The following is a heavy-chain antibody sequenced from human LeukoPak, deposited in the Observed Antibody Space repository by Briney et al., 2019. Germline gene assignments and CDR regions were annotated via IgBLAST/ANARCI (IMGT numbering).Heavy chain of an antibody. V-gene: IGHV4-39*07. CDR2: IYHSGST. J-gene: IGHJ4*02. CDR1: GGSISSSSYY. Sequence: PSETLSLTCTVSGGSISSSSYYWGWIRQPPGKGLEWIGSIYHSGSTYYNPSLKSRVTISVDTSKNQFSLKLSSVTAADTAVYYCASTCTNGVCYLDYWGQGTLVTVSS. CDR3: ASTCTNGVCYLDY. D-gene: IGHD2-8*01.